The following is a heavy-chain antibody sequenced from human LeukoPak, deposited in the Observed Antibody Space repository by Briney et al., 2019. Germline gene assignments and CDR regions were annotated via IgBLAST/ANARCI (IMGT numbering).Heavy chain of an antibody. CDR3: ATTFYSTSSRYFEY. Sequence: PSETLSLTCTVSGGSIRSYYWSFIRQPPGKGLEWIGYIYYSGSTNYNPSFKSRVTISVDTSKNQFSLKLSSVTAADTAVYYCATTFYSTSSRYFEYWGQGTLVTVSS. V-gene: IGHV4-59*01. D-gene: IGHD6-6*01. CDR1: GGSIRSYY. J-gene: IGHJ4*02. CDR2: IYYSGST.